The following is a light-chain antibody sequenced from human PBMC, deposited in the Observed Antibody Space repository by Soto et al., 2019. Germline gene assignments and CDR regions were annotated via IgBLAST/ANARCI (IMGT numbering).Light chain of an antibody. V-gene: IGKV3-20*01. CDR2: GAS. J-gene: IGKJ1*01. CDR3: QQYGRSRT. CDR1: QSTNH. Sequence: EIVLTQSPGTLSLSPGERATLSCRASQSTNHLGWYQQTPGQPPRLLIYGASNRATGIPGRFSGSGSGTDFTLIISRLEPEDSAVYYWQQYGRSRTFGQGTKVEIK.